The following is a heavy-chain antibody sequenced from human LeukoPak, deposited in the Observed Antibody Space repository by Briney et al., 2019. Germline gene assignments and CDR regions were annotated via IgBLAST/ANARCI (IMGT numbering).Heavy chain of an antibody. CDR3: ARGPGVHYSNYAVDY. CDR1: GGSFSDYY. Sequence: SETLSLTCAVYGGSFSDYYWSWIRQPPGKGLEWIGEIKHSGSTNYNPSLKSRVTISVDTSKNQFSLKLSSVTAADTAVYYCARGPGVHYSNYAVDYWGQGTLVTVSS. J-gene: IGHJ4*02. D-gene: IGHD4-4*01. CDR2: IKHSGST. V-gene: IGHV4-34*01.